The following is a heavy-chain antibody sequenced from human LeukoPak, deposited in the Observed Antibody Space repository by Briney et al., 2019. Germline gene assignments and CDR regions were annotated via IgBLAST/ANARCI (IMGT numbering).Heavy chain of an antibody. CDR1: GYTFTSYG. V-gene: IGHV1-18*01. Sequence: ASVKVSCKASGYTFTSYGIIGVRQAPGQGVEWMGWISAYNGNTTYAQKLQGRVTMTTDTSTSTASMDLRSLRSDDTAEYYCARTNIVREPSPFDYWGQGTLVTVS. CDR3: ARTNIVREPSPFDY. CDR2: ISAYNGNT. J-gene: IGHJ4*02. D-gene: IGHD3-10*01.